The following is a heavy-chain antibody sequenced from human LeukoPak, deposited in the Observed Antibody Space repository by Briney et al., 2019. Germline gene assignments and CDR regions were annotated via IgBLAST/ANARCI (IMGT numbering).Heavy chain of an antibody. CDR1: GYTFTSYG. V-gene: IGHV1-18*01. D-gene: IGHD3-22*01. Sequence: ASVKVSCKASGYTFTSYGISWVRQAPGQGLEWMGWISAYNGNTDYAQKLQGRVTMTTDTSTSTAYMELRSLRSDDTAVYYCARVQKWYYYDSSGYYFDYWGQGTLVTVSS. CDR3: ARVQKWYYYDSSGYYFDY. J-gene: IGHJ4*02. CDR2: ISAYNGNT.